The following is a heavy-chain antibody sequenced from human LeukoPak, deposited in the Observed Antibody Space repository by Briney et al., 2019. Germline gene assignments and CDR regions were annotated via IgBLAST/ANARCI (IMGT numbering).Heavy chain of an antibody. CDR3: AKSIAVAPTRYFYYYDMDV. CDR1: GFTFSSYA. Sequence: GGSLRLSCAASGFTFSSYAMSWVRQAPGNGLEWVSAISGSGGSTYYADSVKGRFTISRDNSKNTLYLQMNSLRAEDTAVYYCAKSIAVAPTRYFYYYDMDVWGQGTTVTVSS. V-gene: IGHV3-23*01. D-gene: IGHD6-19*01. CDR2: ISGSGGST. J-gene: IGHJ6*02.